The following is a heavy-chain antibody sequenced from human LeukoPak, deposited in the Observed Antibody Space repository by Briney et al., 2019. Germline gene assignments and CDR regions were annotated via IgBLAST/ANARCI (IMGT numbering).Heavy chain of an antibody. CDR3: ARVGTMVRGVIPNFDY. CDR1: GYTFTSYG. D-gene: IGHD3-10*01. V-gene: IGHV1-18*01. CDR2: ISAYNGNT. J-gene: IGHJ4*02. Sequence: ASVKVSCKASGYTFTSYGISWVRQAPGQGLEWMGWISAYNGNTNYAQKLQGRVTMTTDTSTSTAYMELRSLRSDDTAVYYCARVGTMVRGVIPNFDYWGQGTLVTVSS.